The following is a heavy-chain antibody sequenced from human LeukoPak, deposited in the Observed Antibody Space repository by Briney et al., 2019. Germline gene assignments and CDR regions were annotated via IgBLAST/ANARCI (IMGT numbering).Heavy chain of an antibody. Sequence: ASVKVSCKASGYTFTGYYMHWVRQAPGQGLEWMGWINPNSGGTNYAQKFQGRVTMTRDTSISTAYMELSRLRSDDTAVYYCASPAYSYGGDFDYWGQGTLVTVSS. CDR1: GYTFTGYY. V-gene: IGHV1-2*02. D-gene: IGHD5-18*01. CDR3: ASPAYSYGGDFDY. J-gene: IGHJ4*02. CDR2: INPNSGGT.